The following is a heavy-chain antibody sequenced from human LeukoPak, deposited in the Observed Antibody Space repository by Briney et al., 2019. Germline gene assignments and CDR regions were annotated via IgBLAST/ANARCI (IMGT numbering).Heavy chain of an antibody. J-gene: IGHJ4*02. Sequence: SETLSLTCAVYGGSFSGYYWSWIRQPPGKGLEWIGEINHSGSTNYNPSLKSRVTISVDTSKNQFSLKLSSVTAADTAVYYCARGDYDYVWGSYRPFDYWGQGTLVTVSS. D-gene: IGHD3-16*02. CDR3: ARGDYDYVWGSYRPFDY. CDR1: GGSFSGYY. CDR2: INHSGST. V-gene: IGHV4-34*01.